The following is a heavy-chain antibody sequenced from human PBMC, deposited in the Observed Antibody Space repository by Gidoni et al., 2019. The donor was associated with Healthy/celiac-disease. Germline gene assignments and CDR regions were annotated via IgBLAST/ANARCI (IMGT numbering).Heavy chain of an antibody. V-gene: IGHV3-30-3*01. Sequence: QLQLVESGGGVVQPGRSLRLSCAASGFTFRSYALHWVRQAPGKGLEWVAVISYDGSNKYYADSVKGRFTISRDNSKNTLYLQMNSLRAEDTAVYYCARGGVQAFERRKTSWDYGMDVWGQGTTVTVSS. CDR1: GFTFRSYA. CDR2: ISYDGSNK. CDR3: ARGGVQAFERRKTSWDYGMDV. D-gene: IGHD3-10*01. J-gene: IGHJ6*02.